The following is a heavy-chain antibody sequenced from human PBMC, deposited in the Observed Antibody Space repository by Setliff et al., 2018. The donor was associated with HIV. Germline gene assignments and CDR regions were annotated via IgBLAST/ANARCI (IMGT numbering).Heavy chain of an antibody. D-gene: IGHD6-6*01. Sequence: TLSLTFSFSFVSISRSNWWSWVRQPPGKGLEWIVEIYHSGSTKYNPSLKSRLTISVDKSKNHFSLNLNSVTAADTAVYYCARGSDLAARVYFDYWGQGTLVTVS. CDR3: ARGSDLAARVYFDY. J-gene: IGHJ4*02. V-gene: IGHV4-4*02. CDR1: FVSISRSNW. CDR2: IYHSGST.